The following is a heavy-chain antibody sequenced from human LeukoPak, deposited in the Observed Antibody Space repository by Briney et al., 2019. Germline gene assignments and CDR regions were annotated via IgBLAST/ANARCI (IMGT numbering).Heavy chain of an antibody. D-gene: IGHD3-10*01. CDR2: ISSGTSYI. CDR3: ASSPVLLWFGELQDSGRAGYMDV. V-gene: IGHV3-21*01. J-gene: IGHJ6*03. Sequence: TGGSLRLSCAASGFTFSSYSMNWVRQAPGKGLEWVSSISSGTSYIYYADSVKGRFTISRDSSKNSLYLQMNSLRAEDTAVYYCASSPVLLWFGELQDSGRAGYMDVWGKGTTVTISS. CDR1: GFTFSSYS.